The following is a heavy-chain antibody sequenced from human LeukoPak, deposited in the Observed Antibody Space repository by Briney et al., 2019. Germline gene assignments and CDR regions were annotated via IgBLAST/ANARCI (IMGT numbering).Heavy chain of an antibody. Sequence: PGGSLRLSCAASGFTFSSYAMSWVRQAPGKGLERVSGISGSGGNTYYADSVKGRFTISRDNSKNTLYLQMNSLRAEDTAVYYCAKETASGYGPFDFWGQGTMVTVSS. CDR2: ISGSGGNT. D-gene: IGHD3-22*01. J-gene: IGHJ3*01. CDR3: AKETASGYGPFDF. CDR1: GFTFSSYA. V-gene: IGHV3-23*01.